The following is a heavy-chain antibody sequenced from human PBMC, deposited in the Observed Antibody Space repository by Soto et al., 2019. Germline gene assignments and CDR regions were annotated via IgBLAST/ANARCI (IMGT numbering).Heavy chain of an antibody. CDR1: GGTFSSYA. J-gene: IGHJ3*02. CDR2: IIPIFGTA. CDR3: AGGNHPHGAFDI. V-gene: IGHV1-69*13. D-gene: IGHD1-26*01. Sequence: SVKVSCEASGGTFSSYAISWVRQAPGQGLEWMGGIIPIFGTANYAQKFQGRVTITADESTSTAYMELSSLRSEDTAVYYCAGGNHPHGAFDIWGQGTMVTVSS.